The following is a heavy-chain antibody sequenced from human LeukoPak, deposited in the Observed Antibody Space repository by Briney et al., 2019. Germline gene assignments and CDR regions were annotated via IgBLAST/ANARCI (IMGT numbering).Heavy chain of an antibody. V-gene: IGHV3-23*01. CDR3: AKDLSDYPYYFDY. D-gene: IGHD4-11*01. Sequence: GGSLRLSCAASGFTFSSYAMSWVRQAPGKGLEWVSTTGGSGGSTSYADSVKGRFSISRDNSKNTLYLQMNSLRAEDTAVYYCAKDLSDYPYYFDYWGQGTLVTVSS. J-gene: IGHJ4*02. CDR2: TGGSGGST. CDR1: GFTFSSYA.